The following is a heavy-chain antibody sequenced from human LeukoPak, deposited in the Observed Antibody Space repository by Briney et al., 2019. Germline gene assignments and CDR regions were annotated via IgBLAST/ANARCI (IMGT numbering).Heavy chain of an antibody. CDR1: GFTFSSYA. CDR3: ARRLGYCSSSSCYVAPFDY. J-gene: IGHJ4*02. V-gene: IGHV3-23*01. CDR2: ISGSGGST. Sequence: SGGSLRLSCVASGFTFSSYAMSWVRQAPGKGLEWVSGISGSGGSTYYADSVKGRFTISRDNSKNTLYLQMNSLRAEDTAVYYCARRLGYCSSSSCYVAPFDYWGQGTLVTVSS. D-gene: IGHD2-2*01.